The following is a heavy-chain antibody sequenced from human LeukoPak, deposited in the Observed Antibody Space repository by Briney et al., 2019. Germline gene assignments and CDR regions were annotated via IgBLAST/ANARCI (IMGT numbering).Heavy chain of an antibody. J-gene: IGHJ4*02. CDR1: GGSIRSSYYY. D-gene: IGHD3-10*01. CDR3: ARMRGADYYGSGSYDY. CDR2: IYDSGST. Sequence: PSETLSLTCTVSGGSIRSSYYYWGWIRQPPGKGLEWIGSIYDSGSTYYNPSLKSRVTITVDTSKNQFSLKLNSVTAADTAVYYCARMRGADYYGSGSYDYWGQGTLVTVSS. V-gene: IGHV4-39*01.